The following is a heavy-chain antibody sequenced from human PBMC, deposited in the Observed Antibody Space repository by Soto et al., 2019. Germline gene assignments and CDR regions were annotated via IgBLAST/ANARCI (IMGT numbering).Heavy chain of an antibody. V-gene: IGHV3-23*01. Sequence: HPGGSLRLSCAASGFTFSSYAMSWVRQAPGKGLEWVSAISGSGGSTYYADSVKGRFTISRDNSNNTLYLQMNSLRAEDTAVYYCAKLRSVAASGPGAFDIWGQGTMVTVSS. CDR1: GFTFSSYA. D-gene: IGHD2-15*01. CDR2: ISGSGGST. CDR3: AKLRSVAASGPGAFDI. J-gene: IGHJ3*02.